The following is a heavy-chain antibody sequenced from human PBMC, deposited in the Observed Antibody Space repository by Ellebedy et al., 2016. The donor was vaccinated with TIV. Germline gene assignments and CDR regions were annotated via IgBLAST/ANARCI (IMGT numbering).Heavy chain of an antibody. CDR3: AKERSKITDS. V-gene: IGHV3-43*01. Sequence: PGGSLRLSCAASGFIFDDYTMHRVRQAPGKGLDWVSLITADGDYTYYADSVKGRFTISRDNSKNSLYLQMNSLRIEDTALYYCAKERSKITDSWGQGTLVTVSS. CDR2: ITADGDYT. CDR1: GFIFDDYT. D-gene: IGHD1-14*01. J-gene: IGHJ5*01.